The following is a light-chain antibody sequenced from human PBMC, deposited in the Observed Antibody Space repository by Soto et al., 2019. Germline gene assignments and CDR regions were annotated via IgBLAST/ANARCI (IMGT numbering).Light chain of an antibody. V-gene: IGLV2-14*03. Sequence: QSVLTQPASVSGSPGQSITISCTGTSSDGGGYNYVSWYQHHPGKAPKLMLYDVSNRPSGVSNRFSGSKFGNTASLTISGLQAEDEADYYCSSYTTTSVVVGGGTKLTVL. J-gene: IGLJ3*02. CDR2: DVS. CDR1: SSDGGGYNY. CDR3: SSYTTTSVV.